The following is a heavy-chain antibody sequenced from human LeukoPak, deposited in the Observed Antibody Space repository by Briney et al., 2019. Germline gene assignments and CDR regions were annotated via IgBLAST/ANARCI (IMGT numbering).Heavy chain of an antibody. D-gene: IGHD3-22*01. V-gene: IGHV3-23*01. CDR3: AKDPTMIVVVIPDY. J-gene: IGHJ4*02. CDR2: ISGSGGST. Sequence: SGGSLRLSCAASGFTFSSYAMSWVGQAPGKGLDWVSAISGSGGSTYYADSVKGRFTISRDNSKNTLYLQMNSLRAEDTAVYYCAKDPTMIVVVIPDYWGQGTLVTVSS. CDR1: GFTFSSYA.